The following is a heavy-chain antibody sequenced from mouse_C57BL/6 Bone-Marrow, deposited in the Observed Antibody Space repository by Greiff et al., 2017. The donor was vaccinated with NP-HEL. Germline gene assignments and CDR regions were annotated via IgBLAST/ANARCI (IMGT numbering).Heavy chain of an antibody. J-gene: IGHJ2*01. CDR2: FYPGSGSI. Sequence: QVQLQQPGAELVKPGASVKLSCKASGYTFTEYTIHWVKQRSGQGLEWIGWFYPGSGSIKYNEKFKDKATLTADKSSSTVYMELSRLTSEDSAVYFCARHEDGEGYYYGSRTYFDYWGQGTTLTVSS. CDR1: GYTFTEYT. D-gene: IGHD1-1*01. CDR3: ARHEDGEGYYYGSRTYFDY. V-gene: IGHV1-62-2*01.